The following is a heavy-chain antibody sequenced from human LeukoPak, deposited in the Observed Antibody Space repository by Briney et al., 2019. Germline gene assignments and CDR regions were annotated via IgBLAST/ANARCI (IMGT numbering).Heavy chain of an antibody. V-gene: IGHV3-23*01. D-gene: IGHD6-13*01. CDR3: AKPPPDSSSWLFDY. CDR1: GFTFSSYA. J-gene: IGHJ4*02. CDR2: ITGSGGNT. Sequence: GGSLRLSCAASGFTFSSYAMSWVRQAPGKGLEWVSTITGSGGNTYYAGSVKGRFTISTDNSKNTLYLQMNSLRAEDTAVYYCAKPPPDSSSWLFDYWGQGTLVTVSS.